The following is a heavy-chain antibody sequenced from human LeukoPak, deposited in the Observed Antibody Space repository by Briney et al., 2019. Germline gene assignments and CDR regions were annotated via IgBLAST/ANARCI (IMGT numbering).Heavy chain of an antibody. CDR2: IYTSGST. Sequence: PSETLSLTCTVSGGSISSYYWSWIRQPPGKGLEWIGYIYTSGSTNYNPSLKSRVSISVDTSKNQFSLKLSSVTAADTAVYYCARHFGGVFRSPGRFDPWGQGTLVTVSS. D-gene: IGHD3-3*01. CDR1: GGSISSYY. V-gene: IGHV4-4*09. CDR3: ARHFGGVFRSPGRFDP. J-gene: IGHJ5*02.